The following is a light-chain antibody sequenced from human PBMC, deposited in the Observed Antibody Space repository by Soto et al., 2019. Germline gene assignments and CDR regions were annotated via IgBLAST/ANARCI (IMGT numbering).Light chain of an antibody. CDR3: CSYAEGGTLV. V-gene: IGLV2-23*01. CDR2: EGS. J-gene: IGLJ3*02. Sequence: QSVLTQPASVSGSPGQSITIACTGTSSDIGSYNLVSWYQQHPGKAPKLIIYEGSKRPSGVSNRFSGSRSDTTASLTISGLQAEDEADYFCCSYAEGGTLVFGVGTKLTVL. CDR1: SSDIGSYNL.